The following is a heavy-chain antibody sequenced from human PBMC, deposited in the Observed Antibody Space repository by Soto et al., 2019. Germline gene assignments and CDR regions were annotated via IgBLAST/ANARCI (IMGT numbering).Heavy chain of an antibody. V-gene: IGHV4-59*01. CDR1: GGAIGGYY. CDR2: VSYSGST. J-gene: IGHJ5*02. CDR3: ARVGIHSSGLTGNWFDP. Sequence: SETLSLTCSLSGGAIGGYYWSWIRQPPGKALEWIGYVSYSGSTDYHPSLKSRVTISVDTSKNQFSLKLSSVTAADTAVYYCARVGIHSSGLTGNWFDPWGQGTLVTVSS. D-gene: IGHD6-19*01.